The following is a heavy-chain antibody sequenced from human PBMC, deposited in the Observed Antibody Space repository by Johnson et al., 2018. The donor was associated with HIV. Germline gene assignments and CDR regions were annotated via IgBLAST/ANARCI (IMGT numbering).Heavy chain of an antibody. D-gene: IGHD6-13*01. Sequence: VQLVESGGGLIQPGGSLRLSCAASGFTFNSYAMSWVRQGPGKGLEWVAAISGSGGSPYYADSVKGRFPISRDNSRNTLYLQMNSLKTEDTAVYYCTTDQLQQLVHDAFDIWGQGTMVTVSS. V-gene: IGHV3-23*04. J-gene: IGHJ3*02. CDR2: ISGSGGSP. CDR1: GFTFNSYA. CDR3: TTDQLQQLVHDAFDI.